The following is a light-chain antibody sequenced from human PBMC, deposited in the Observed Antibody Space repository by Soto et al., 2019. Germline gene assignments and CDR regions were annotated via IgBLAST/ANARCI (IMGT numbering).Light chain of an antibody. CDR3: CSFAGSSILV. CDR1: SSDVGVYNY. J-gene: IGLJ2*01. Sequence: QSVLTQPRSVSGSPGQSVTISCTGTSSDVGVYNYVSWYQQYPGKAPKLIIYDVTKRPSGVPDRFSGSKSRNTASLTISGLQAEDEADYYCCSFAGSSILVFGGGTKLTVL. CDR2: DVT. V-gene: IGLV2-11*01.